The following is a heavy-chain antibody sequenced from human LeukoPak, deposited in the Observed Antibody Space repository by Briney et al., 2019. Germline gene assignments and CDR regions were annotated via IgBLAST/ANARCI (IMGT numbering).Heavy chain of an antibody. J-gene: IGHJ4*02. CDR2: IYHSGST. Sequence: SETLSLTCTVSGGSISSGGYYWSWIWQPPGKGLEWIGYIYHSGSTYYNPSLKSRVTISVDRSKNQFSLKLSSVTAADTVVYYCACFPQSYYFDYWGQGTLVTVSS. D-gene: IGHD3-10*02. V-gene: IGHV4-30-2*01. CDR1: GGSISSGGYY. CDR3: ACFPQSYYFDY.